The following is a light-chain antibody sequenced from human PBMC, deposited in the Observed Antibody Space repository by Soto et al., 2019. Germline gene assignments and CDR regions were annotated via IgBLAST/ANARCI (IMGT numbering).Light chain of an antibody. Sequence: QSVLTQPASVSGSPGQSITISCTGTSSDVGSYNLVSWYQQHPGKAPKLMIYEGNKRPSGVSNRFSGSKSANTASLTISGLQTEDEADYYCCSYAGTNTFVFRTGTKLTVL. CDR3: CSYAGTNTFV. J-gene: IGLJ1*01. CDR1: SSDVGSYNL. CDR2: EGN. V-gene: IGLV2-23*01.